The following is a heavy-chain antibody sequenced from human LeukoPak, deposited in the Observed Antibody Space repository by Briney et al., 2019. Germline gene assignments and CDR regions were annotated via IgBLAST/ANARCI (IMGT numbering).Heavy chain of an antibody. CDR3: AKDQWELLYYFDH. Sequence: PWGSLRLSCAASGFTFSIYAMHWVRQAPGKGLEWVAVISYDGSNKYYADSVKGRFTISRDNSKNTLDLQMNSLRAEDTAVYYCAKDQWELLYYFDHWGQGTLVTASS. V-gene: IGHV3-30*18. CDR1: GFTFSIYA. J-gene: IGHJ4*02. D-gene: IGHD1-26*01. CDR2: ISYDGSNK.